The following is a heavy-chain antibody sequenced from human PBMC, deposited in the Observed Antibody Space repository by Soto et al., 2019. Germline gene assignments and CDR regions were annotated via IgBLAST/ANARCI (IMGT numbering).Heavy chain of an antibody. Sequence: PGESLKISCKGSGYSFTNYWIGWVRQMPGKGLEWMGIIYPGDSDTRYSPSFQVQVTISADTSINTAYLQWRSLKASDSAMYYCARSRITGSTWTFDYWGQETLVTVSS. CDR1: GYSFTNYW. CDR2: IYPGDSDT. J-gene: IGHJ4*02. CDR3: ARSRITGSTWTFDY. V-gene: IGHV5-51*01. D-gene: IGHD1-20*01.